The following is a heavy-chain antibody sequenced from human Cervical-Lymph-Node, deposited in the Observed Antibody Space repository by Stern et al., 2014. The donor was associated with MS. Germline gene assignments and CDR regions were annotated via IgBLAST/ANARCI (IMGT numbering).Heavy chain of an antibody. D-gene: IGHD3-3*01. V-gene: IGHV4-34*01. J-gene: IGHJ4*02. Sequence: QVQLQQWGAGLLKPSETLSLTCAVYGGSFSGYYWSWIRQPPGKGLEWIGEINHSGSTNYNPYLKSRVTISVDTSKTQFPLKLSPVTAADTAVYYCARVRRFLDYWGQGTLVTVSS. CDR2: INHSGST. CDR1: GGSFSGYY. CDR3: ARVRRFLDY.